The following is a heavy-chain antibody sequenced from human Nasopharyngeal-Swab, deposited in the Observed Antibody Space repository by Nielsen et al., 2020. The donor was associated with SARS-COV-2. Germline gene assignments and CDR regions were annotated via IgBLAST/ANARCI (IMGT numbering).Heavy chain of an antibody. D-gene: IGHD2-15*01. J-gene: IGHJ5*02. CDR1: GYSFTNYG. CDR2: INTKTGNP. Sequence: ASVKVSCKASGYSFTNYGVNWVRQAPGKGLEWMGWINTKTGNPTYAQGFTGRFVFSLDTSVTTAYLQISSLEAEDTAVYYCARDGTHCSGGTCFDNWGQGTLGTVSS. CDR3: ARDGTHCSGGTCFDN. V-gene: IGHV7-4-1*02.